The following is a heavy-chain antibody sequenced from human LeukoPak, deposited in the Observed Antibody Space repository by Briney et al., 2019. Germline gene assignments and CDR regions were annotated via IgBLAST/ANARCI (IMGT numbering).Heavy chain of an antibody. Sequence: SETLSLTCAVYGGSFSGYYWSWIRQPPKKGLEWIGEINHSGSTNYNPSLKSRVTISVDTSKNQFSPKLSSVTAADTAVYYCASSGSSSIFDYWGQGTLVTVSS. V-gene: IGHV4-34*01. CDR2: INHSGST. CDR3: ASSGSSSIFDY. J-gene: IGHJ4*02. CDR1: GGSFSGYY. D-gene: IGHD3-10*01.